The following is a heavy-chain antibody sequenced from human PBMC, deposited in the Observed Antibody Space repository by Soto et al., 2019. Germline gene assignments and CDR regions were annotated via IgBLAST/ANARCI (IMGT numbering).Heavy chain of an antibody. D-gene: IGHD5-12*01. Sequence: QVQLVESGGGVVQPGRSLRLSCAASGFTFSNYGMHWVRQAPGKGLEWVAVIWYDGSKKEYADSVKGRFTISRDDSMNTLYLHMNSLRAEDTAVYYCARDHSGYYFDYWGQGTLVTVSS. J-gene: IGHJ4*02. V-gene: IGHV3-33*01. CDR3: ARDHSGYYFDY. CDR2: IWYDGSKK. CDR1: GFTFSNYG.